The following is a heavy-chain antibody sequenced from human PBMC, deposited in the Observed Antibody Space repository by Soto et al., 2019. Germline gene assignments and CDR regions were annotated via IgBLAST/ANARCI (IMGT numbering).Heavy chain of an antibody. J-gene: IGHJ6*02. Sequence: HGESLKISCKGSGYSFTSYWISWVRQMPGKGLEWMGRIDPSDSYTNYSPSFQGHVTISADKSISTAYLQWSSLKASDTAMYYCARTIGYSYGYYYYYGMDVWGQGTTVTVSS. CDR3: ARTIGYSYGYYYYYGMDV. D-gene: IGHD5-18*01. CDR1: GYSFTSYW. CDR2: IDPSDSYT. V-gene: IGHV5-10-1*01.